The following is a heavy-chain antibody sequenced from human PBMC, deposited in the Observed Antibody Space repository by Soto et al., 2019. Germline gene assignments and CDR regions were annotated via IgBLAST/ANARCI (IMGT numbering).Heavy chain of an antibody. CDR1: GGTFSSYA. D-gene: IGHD5-12*01. CDR3: VRVVAIPGYPDN. J-gene: IGHJ4*02. CDR2: IVPIVDTS. V-gene: IGHV1-69*12. Sequence: QVQLVQSGAEVRQPASSVKVSCKTSGGTFSSYAISWVRQAPGQGLEWMGGIVPIVDTSTYAQKFQGRVTITADESTSTAYMELSSLRSDDTAIYYCVRVVAIPGYPDNWGQGTLVTFSS.